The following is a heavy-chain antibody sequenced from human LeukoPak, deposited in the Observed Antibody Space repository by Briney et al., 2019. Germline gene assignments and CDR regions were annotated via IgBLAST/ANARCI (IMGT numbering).Heavy chain of an antibody. CDR1: GGSISSSSYY. V-gene: IGHV4-39*07. Sequence: SETLSLTCTVSGGSISSSSYYWGWIRQPPGKGLEWIGSIYYSGSTYYNPSLKSRVTISVDTSKNQFSLKLSSVTAADTAVYYCAGFFYYDSSGSLEHYFDYWGQGTLVTVSS. D-gene: IGHD3-22*01. CDR2: IYYSGST. CDR3: AGFFYYDSSGSLEHYFDY. J-gene: IGHJ4*02.